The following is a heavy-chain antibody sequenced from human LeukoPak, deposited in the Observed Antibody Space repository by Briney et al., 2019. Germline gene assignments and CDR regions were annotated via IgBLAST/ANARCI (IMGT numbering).Heavy chain of an antibody. CDR2: ISGSGGST. V-gene: IGHV3-23*01. J-gene: IGHJ4*02. Sequence: GGSLRLSCAASGFTFSSYAMSWFRQAPGKGLEWVSAISGSGGSTYYADSVKGRFTISRDSSKNTLYLQMNSLRAEDTAVYYCAKDLASTIFGVVIYWGQGTLVTVSS. CDR3: AKDLASTIFGVVIY. CDR1: GFTFSSYA. D-gene: IGHD3-3*01.